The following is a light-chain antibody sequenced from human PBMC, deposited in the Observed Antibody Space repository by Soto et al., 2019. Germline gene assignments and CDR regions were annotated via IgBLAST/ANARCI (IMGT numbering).Light chain of an antibody. J-gene: IGLJ2*01. CDR2: DVS. CDR3: SSYTSSSTVV. CDR1: SSDVGGYNY. Sequence: QSALTQPASVSGSPGQSITISCTGTSSDVGGYNYVSWYQQHPGKAPKLMIYDVSNRPSGVSNRFSGSKSGNTASLTISGLQAEDEADYYCSSYTSSSTVVFGGGTKLNRP. V-gene: IGLV2-14*01.